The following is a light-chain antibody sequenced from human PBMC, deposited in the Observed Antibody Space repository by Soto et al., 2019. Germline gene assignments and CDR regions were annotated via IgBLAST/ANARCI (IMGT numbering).Light chain of an antibody. CDR3: QHYNSYSEA. CDR2: KAS. Sequence: DIEMTQSPSTLSASAGDRVTLTCRASQSISSWVAWYQQKPGKAPKLLIYKASTLKSGVPSRFSGSGSGTEFTLTISSLQPDDFATYYCQHYNSYSEAFGQGTKVDIK. J-gene: IGKJ1*01. CDR1: QSISSW. V-gene: IGKV1-5*03.